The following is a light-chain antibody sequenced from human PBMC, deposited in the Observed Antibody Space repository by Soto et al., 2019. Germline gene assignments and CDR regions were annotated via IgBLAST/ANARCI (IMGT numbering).Light chain of an antibody. CDR3: QHYGASPPVT. V-gene: IGKV3-20*01. J-gene: IGKJ4*01. CDR2: GAS. Sequence: EIVLTQSPGTLSLSPGERATLSCWASQSVSSRNLAWYQQKHGQAPRLLIYGASTRATGIPDRFSGSGSGTDFTLTISRLEPEDFAVYICQHYGASPPVTFGGGTKVEIK. CDR1: QSVSSRN.